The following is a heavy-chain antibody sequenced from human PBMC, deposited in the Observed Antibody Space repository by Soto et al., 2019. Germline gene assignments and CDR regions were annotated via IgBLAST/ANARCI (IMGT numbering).Heavy chain of an antibody. V-gene: IGHV4-30-4*01. CDR2: TYDSGGT. D-gene: IGHD4-17*01. J-gene: IGHJ2*01. Sequence: QVQLQESGPGLVKPSETLSLTCTVSGGSISGGGYYWSWIRQPPGKGLEWIGYTYDSGGTYYNPSLKSRISISVDTSKNQFSLRLTSVTAADTAVYYCAREIIPLTTDLYFDLWGRGNLVTVSS. CDR3: AREIIPLTTDLYFDL. CDR1: GGSISGGGYY.